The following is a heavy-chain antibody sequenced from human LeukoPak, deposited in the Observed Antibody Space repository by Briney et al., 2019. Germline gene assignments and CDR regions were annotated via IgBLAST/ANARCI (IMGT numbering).Heavy chain of an antibody. CDR1: GFTVGYNY. J-gene: IGHJ6*02. Sequence: GGSLRLSCAASGFTVGYNYMTWVRQAPGKGLQWVSVVYTAGGGSTYYADSVKGRFSISSDNSKNTLYLQMNSLRAEDTAVYYCTRGIYGMDVWGQGTTVTVSS. CDR3: TRGIYGMDV. V-gene: IGHV3-66*01. CDR2: VYTAGGGST.